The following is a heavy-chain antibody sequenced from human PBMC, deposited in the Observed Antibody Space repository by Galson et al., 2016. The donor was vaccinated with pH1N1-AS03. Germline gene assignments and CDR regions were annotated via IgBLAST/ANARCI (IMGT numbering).Heavy chain of an antibody. V-gene: IGHV3-11*01. CDR1: GFTFGDYY. CDR3: AGGWYDIWTGYLVDPFDY. CDR2: ITSSGGSGPTI. Sequence: SLRLSCAASGFTFGDYYMSWIRQAPGKGLEWISCITSSGGSGPTIYYADSVKGRFTITRDNAKNSLYLQMNSLRADDTAVYYCAGGWYDIWTGYLVDPFDYWGQGALVTVSS. D-gene: IGHD3-9*01. J-gene: IGHJ4*02.